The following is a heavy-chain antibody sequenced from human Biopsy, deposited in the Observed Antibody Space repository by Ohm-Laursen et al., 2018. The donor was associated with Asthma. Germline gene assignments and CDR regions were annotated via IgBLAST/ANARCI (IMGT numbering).Heavy chain of an antibody. CDR2: IHYSGST. CDR3: AGFCSGGNCPDH. J-gene: IGHJ4*02. V-gene: IGHV4-59*01. CDR1: GVSIRSYY. D-gene: IGHD2-15*01. Sequence: VALSLTCTVSGVSIRSYYWTWIRQPPGKGLEWIGNIHYSGSTYSNPSLKSRVTISVDTSKKQISLRLSSVIAADTAVYYCAGFCSGGNCPDHWGQGTLVTVSS.